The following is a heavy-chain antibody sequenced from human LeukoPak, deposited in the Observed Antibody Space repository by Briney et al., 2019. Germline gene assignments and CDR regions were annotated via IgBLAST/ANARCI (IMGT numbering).Heavy chain of an antibody. D-gene: IGHD3-16*02. CDR2: IWYDGSNK. CDR1: GFTFSSYG. J-gene: IGHJ4*02. V-gene: IGHV3-33*01. CDR3: ARDSYVWGSYRHYFDY. Sequence: GGSLRLSCAASGFTFSSYGMHWVRQAPGKGLEWVAVIWYDGSNKYYADSVKGRFTISRDNSKNTLYLQMNSLRAEDTAVYYCARDSYVWGSYRHYFDYWGQGTLVTVSS.